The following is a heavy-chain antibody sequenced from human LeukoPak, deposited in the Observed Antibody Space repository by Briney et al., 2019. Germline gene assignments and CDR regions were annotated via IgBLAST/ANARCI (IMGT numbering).Heavy chain of an antibody. Sequence: SQTLSLTCIVSGGSIISGDYYWSWIRQPPGKGLEWIGYIYHNGDTYYNSSLKSRVAISADTSKNQFSLELSSVTAADTAVYYCARAGVVPAAINRAFDIWGQGSVVTVSS. D-gene: IGHD2-2*02. J-gene: IGHJ3*02. CDR2: IYHNGDT. V-gene: IGHV4-30-4*08. CDR3: ARAGVVPAAINRAFDI. CDR1: GGSIISGDYY.